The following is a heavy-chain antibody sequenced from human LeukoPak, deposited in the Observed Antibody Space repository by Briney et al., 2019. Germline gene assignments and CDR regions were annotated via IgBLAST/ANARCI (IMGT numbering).Heavy chain of an antibody. Sequence: GGSLRLSCAASRFTFKMYAMSWVRQAPGKGLEWVSSISGSGGGTFYASSVRGRLTISRDNSKHTVFLQMNGLRAEDTAIYYCAKWDENFYYMDVWGQGTTVTVSS. V-gene: IGHV3-23*01. CDR1: RFTFKMYA. D-gene: IGHD1-26*01. CDR2: ISGSGGGT. J-gene: IGHJ6*03. CDR3: AKWDENFYYMDV.